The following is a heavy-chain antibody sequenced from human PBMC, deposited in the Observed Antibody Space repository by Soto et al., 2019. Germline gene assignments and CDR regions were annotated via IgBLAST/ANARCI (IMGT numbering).Heavy chain of an antibody. V-gene: IGHV3-23*01. CDR2: ISGSGGST. D-gene: IGHD3-3*01. CDR1: GFTFSSYA. J-gene: IGHJ4*02. Sequence: GGSLRLSCAASGFTFSSYAMSWVRQAPGKGLEWVSAISGSGGSTYYADSVKSRFTISRDNSKNTLYLQMNSLRAEDTAVYYCAKGIRFLEWLFALDYWGQGTLVTVSS. CDR3: AKGIRFLEWLFALDY.